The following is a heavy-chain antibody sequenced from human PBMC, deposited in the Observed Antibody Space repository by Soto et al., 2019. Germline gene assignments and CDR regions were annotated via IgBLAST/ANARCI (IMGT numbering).Heavy chain of an antibody. CDR2: INHSGST. CDR3: AGGDFWSGYPAGWFDP. Sequence: QVQLQQWGAGLLKPSETLSLTCAVYGGSFSGYYWSWIRQPPGKGLEWIGEINHSGSTNYNPSLTNPVTIAIDTSTHQFSLKLSSVTAADPAVYYCAGGDFWSGYPAGWFDPWAQGTLVTASS. CDR1: GGSFSGYY. V-gene: IGHV4-34*01. J-gene: IGHJ5*02. D-gene: IGHD3-3*01.